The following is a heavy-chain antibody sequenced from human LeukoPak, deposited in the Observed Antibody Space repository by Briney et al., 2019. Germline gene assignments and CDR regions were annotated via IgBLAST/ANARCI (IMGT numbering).Heavy chain of an antibody. D-gene: IGHD5-24*01. CDR3: AKGQMATILGFDS. CDR2: VKTSAGDT. CDR1: GFTFSSYA. V-gene: IGHV3-23*01. J-gene: IGHJ4*02. Sequence: GGSLRLSCAASGFTFSSYAMSWVRQAPGRGLEWVSAVKTSAGDTYYADSVRGRFTISRDNSKSTVYLQMNSLRAEDSDLYYCAKGQMATILGFDSWGQGALVTVSS.